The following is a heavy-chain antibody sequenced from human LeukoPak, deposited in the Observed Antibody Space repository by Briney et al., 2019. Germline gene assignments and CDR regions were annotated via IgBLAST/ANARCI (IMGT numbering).Heavy chain of an antibody. Sequence: SETLSLTCTVSGGSISSYYWSWIRQPPGKGLEWIGYIYYSGSTNYNPSLKSRVTISVDTSKNQFSLKLSSVTAADTAVYYCARHTPVVVVAATRKGWFDPWGQGTLVTVSS. CDR3: ARHTPVVVVAATRKGWFDP. CDR2: IYYSGST. J-gene: IGHJ5*02. CDR1: GGSISSYY. D-gene: IGHD2-15*01. V-gene: IGHV4-59*08.